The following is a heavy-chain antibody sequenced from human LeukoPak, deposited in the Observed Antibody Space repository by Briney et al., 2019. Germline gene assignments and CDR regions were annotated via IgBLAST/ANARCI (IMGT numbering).Heavy chain of an antibody. Sequence: GGSLRLSCAASGFTLSSYWMSWVRQAPGKGLEWVANIKQDGSEKYYVDSVKGRFTISRDNAKNSLYLQMNSLRAEDTAVYYCARRRHYDFWSSPFYFDYWGQGTLVTVSS. D-gene: IGHD3-3*01. J-gene: IGHJ4*02. V-gene: IGHV3-7*01. CDR2: IKQDGSEK. CDR1: GFTLSSYW. CDR3: ARRRHYDFWSSPFYFDY.